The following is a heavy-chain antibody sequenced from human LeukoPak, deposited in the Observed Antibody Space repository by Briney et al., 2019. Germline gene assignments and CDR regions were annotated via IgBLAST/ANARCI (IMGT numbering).Heavy chain of an antibody. J-gene: IGHJ4*02. CDR1: GFTFNSYW. CDR2: INQDGSEK. V-gene: IGHV3-7*02. Sequence: GGSLRLSCAASGFTFNSYWMTWVRQVSGKGLEWVANINQDGSEKHHVDSVKGRFTISRDNAKNSLYLQMNNLTDEDTAVYYCARVRSGWYFDYWGQGTLVTVSS. CDR3: ARVRSGWYFDY. D-gene: IGHD6-19*01.